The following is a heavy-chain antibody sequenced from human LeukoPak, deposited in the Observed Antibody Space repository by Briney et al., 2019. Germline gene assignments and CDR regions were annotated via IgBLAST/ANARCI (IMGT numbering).Heavy chain of an antibody. CDR1: GFTFSSYA. V-gene: IGHV3-23*01. Sequence: GGSLRLSCAASGFTFSSYAMSWVRQAPGKGLEWVSSITSSGAATYYADSVKGRFTISRDNSDNTLYLQMNGLRAEDTAVYYCAKDRPNYYGSNGHYYKLNGDCWGQGTLVTVSS. D-gene: IGHD3-22*01. J-gene: IGHJ4*02. CDR3: AKDRPNYYGSNGHYYKLNGDC. CDR2: ITSSGAAT.